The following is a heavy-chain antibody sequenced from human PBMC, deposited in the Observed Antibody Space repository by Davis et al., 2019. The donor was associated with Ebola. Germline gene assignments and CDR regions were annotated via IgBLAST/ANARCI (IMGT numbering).Heavy chain of an antibody. D-gene: IGHD3-16*01. CDR3: ASGVPGY. CDR2: IYYSGST. Sequence: PSETLSLTCTVSGGSVSSGSYYWSWIRQPPGKGLEWIGYIYYSGSTNYNPSLKSRVTISVDTSKNQFSLKLSSVTAADTAVYYCASGVPGYWGQGTLVTVSS. J-gene: IGHJ4*02. CDR1: GGSVSSGSYY. V-gene: IGHV4-61*01.